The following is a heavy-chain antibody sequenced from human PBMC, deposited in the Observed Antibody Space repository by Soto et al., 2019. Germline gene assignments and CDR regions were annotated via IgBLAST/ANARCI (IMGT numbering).Heavy chain of an antibody. CDR2: IYYSGST. J-gene: IGHJ6*02. CDR3: ARPATYYYDSSDPDGSGGFYYGMDV. V-gene: IGHV4-39*01. CDR1: GGSISSSSYY. Sequence: SETLSLTCTVSGGSISSSSYYWGWIRQPPGKGLEWIGSIYYSGSTYYNPSLKSRVTISVDTSKNQFSLKLSSVTAADTAVYYCARPATYYYDSSDPDGSGGFYYGMDVWGQGTTVTVSS. D-gene: IGHD3-22*01.